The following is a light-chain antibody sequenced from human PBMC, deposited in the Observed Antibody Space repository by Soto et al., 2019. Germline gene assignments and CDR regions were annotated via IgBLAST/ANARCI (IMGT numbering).Light chain of an antibody. Sequence: ETVMTQSPVTLSLSPWERATLSCRASQTVRNNYLAWYQQKPGQAPRLLIYDASSRATGIPDRFSGGGSGTDFTLTISRLEPEDFAVYYCQQFSSYPLTFGGGTKVDIK. CDR3: QQFSSYPLT. CDR2: DAS. V-gene: IGKV3-20*01. CDR1: QTVRNNY. J-gene: IGKJ4*01.